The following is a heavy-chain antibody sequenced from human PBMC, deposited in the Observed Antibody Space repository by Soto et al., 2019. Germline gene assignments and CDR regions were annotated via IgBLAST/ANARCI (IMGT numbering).Heavy chain of an antibody. D-gene: IGHD4-17*01. CDR3: AKAHSTVVTPVYFDY. CDR1: GFTFDDYA. J-gene: IGHJ4*02. CDR2: ISWNSGSI. V-gene: IGHV3-9*01. Sequence: GGSLRLSCAASGFTFDDYAMHWVRQAPGKGLEWVSGISWNSGSIGYADSVKSRFTISRDNAKNSLYLQMNSLRAEDTALYYCAKAHSTVVTPVYFDYWGQGTLVTVSS.